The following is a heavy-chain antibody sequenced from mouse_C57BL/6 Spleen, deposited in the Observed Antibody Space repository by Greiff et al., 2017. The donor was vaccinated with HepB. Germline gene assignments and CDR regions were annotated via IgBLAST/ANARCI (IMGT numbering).Heavy chain of an antibody. V-gene: IGHV1-52*01. CDR2: IDPSDSET. CDR1: GYTFTSYW. CDR3: ARYDPYAMDY. D-gene: IGHD2-10*02. Sequence: QVQLQQPGAELVRPGSSVKLSCKASGYTFTSYWMHWVKQRPIQGLEWIGNIDPSDSETHYNQKFKDKATLTVDKSSSTAYMQLSSLTSEDSAVYYCARYDPYAMDYWGQGTSVTVSS. J-gene: IGHJ4*01.